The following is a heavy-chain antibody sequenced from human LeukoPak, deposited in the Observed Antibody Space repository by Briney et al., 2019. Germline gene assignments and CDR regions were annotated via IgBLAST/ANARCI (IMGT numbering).Heavy chain of an antibody. V-gene: IGHV3-7*01. Sequence: GGSLRLSCAASGFTFSSYWMSWVRQAPGKRLEWVANIKQDGSEKYYVDSVKGRFTISRDNAKNSLYLQMNSLRAEDTAVYYCARVSGSYAPGSDYWGQGTLVTVSS. CDR3: ARVSGSYAPGSDY. D-gene: IGHD1-26*01. CDR2: IKQDGSEK. J-gene: IGHJ4*02. CDR1: GFTFSSYW.